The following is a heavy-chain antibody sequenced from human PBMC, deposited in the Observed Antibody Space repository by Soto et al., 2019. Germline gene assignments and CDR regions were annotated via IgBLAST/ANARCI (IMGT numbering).Heavy chain of an antibody. J-gene: IGHJ6*02. V-gene: IGHV7-4-1*01. CDR3: ASAETGTTPLAPWYYGMDV. CDR1: GYTFTSYA. CDR2: INTNTGNP. Sequence: QVQLVQSGSELKKPGASVKVSCTASGYTFTSYAMNWVRQAPGQGLEWMGWINTNTGNPTYAQGFTGRFVFSLDTSVNTEDLQICSLKAEDTAVYYCASAETGTTPLAPWYYGMDVWGQGTTVTVSS. D-gene: IGHD1-7*01.